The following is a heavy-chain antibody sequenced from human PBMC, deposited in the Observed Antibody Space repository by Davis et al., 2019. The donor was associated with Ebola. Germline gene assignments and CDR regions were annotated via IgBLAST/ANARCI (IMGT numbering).Heavy chain of an antibody. Sequence: GESLKISCAASGFTFSSYWMSWVRQAPGKGLEWVANIKQDGSEKYYVDSVKGRFTISRDNAKNSLYLQMNSLRAEDTAVYYCAKDDGVTNLPFDYWGQGTLVTVSS. CDR2: IKQDGSEK. CDR1: GFTFSSYW. J-gene: IGHJ4*02. CDR3: AKDDGVTNLPFDY. D-gene: IGHD5-18*01. V-gene: IGHV3-7*03.